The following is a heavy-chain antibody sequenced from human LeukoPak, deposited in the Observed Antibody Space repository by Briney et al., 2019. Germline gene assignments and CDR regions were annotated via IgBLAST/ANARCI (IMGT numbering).Heavy chain of an antibody. Sequence: PSETLSLTCAVYGGSFSGYYWSWIRQPPGKELEWIGEINHSGSTNYNPSLKSRVTISVDTSKNQFSLKVSSVTAADTAVYYCARRIAARPRGYWFDPWGQGTLVTVSS. CDR1: GGSFSGYY. CDR2: INHSGST. V-gene: IGHV4-34*01. D-gene: IGHD6-6*01. CDR3: ARRIAARPRGYWFDP. J-gene: IGHJ5*02.